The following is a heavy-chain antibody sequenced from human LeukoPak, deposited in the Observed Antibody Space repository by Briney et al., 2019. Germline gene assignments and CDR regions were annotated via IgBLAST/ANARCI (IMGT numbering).Heavy chain of an antibody. CDR1: GFTFSSYA. CDR3: ARGISSGVPVAFFDC. J-gene: IGHJ4*02. Sequence: GGSLRLSCAASGFTFSSYAMSWVRQAQGKGLEWVSAISGSGGSAYYADSVKGRFTISRDNAKNPLYLQMNSLRAEDTAVYYCARGISSGVPVAFFDCWGQGTLVTVSS. V-gene: IGHV3-23*01. D-gene: IGHD2-2*01. CDR2: ISGSGGSA.